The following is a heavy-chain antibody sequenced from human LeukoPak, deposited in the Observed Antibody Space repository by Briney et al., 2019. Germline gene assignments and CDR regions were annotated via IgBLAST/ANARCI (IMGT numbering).Heavy chain of an antibody. CDR1: GVTVSSNY. CDR3: ASNYYGSGSYYDDY. J-gene: IGHJ4*02. Sequence: GGSLRLSCAASGVTVSSNYMSWVRQAPGKGLEWVSVIYSGGSTYYADSVKGRFTISRDNSKNTLYLQMNSLRAEDTAVYYCASNYYGSGSYYDDYWGQGTLVTVSS. D-gene: IGHD3-10*01. CDR2: IYSGGST. V-gene: IGHV3-53*01.